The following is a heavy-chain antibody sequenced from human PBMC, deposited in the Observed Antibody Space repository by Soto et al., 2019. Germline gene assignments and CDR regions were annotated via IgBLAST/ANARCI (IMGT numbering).Heavy chain of an antibody. CDR2: INPSGGST. Sequence: QVQLVQSGAEVKKPGASVKVSCKASAYSFTSYYMHWVRQAPGQGLEWMGIINPSGGSTNYAQKFQGRVTMTRNTSTRAVYMGRSSLRSEDTDVYYCARDRDREYSSGWFRNNYGVDVWGQGTTVAVSS. CDR3: ARDRDREYSSGWFRNNYGVDV. D-gene: IGHD6-19*01. CDR1: AYSFTSYY. V-gene: IGHV1-46*01. J-gene: IGHJ6*02.